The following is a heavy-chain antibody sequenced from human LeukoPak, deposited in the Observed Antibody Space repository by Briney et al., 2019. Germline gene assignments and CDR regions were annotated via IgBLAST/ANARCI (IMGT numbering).Heavy chain of an antibody. CDR2: ISAYNGNT. CDR1: GYTFTSYG. Sequence: ASVKVSCKASGYTFTSYGISWVRQAPGQGRGWMGWISAYNGNTNYAQKLQGRVTMTTDTSTSTAYMELRSLRSDDTAVYYCARGLASSGWYGCYYYGMDVWGQGTTVTVSS. V-gene: IGHV1-18*01. CDR3: ARGLASSGWYGCYYYGMDV. D-gene: IGHD6-19*01. J-gene: IGHJ6*02.